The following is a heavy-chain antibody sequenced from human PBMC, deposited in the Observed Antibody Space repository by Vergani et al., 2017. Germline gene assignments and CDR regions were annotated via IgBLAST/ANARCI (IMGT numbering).Heavy chain of an antibody. V-gene: IGHV4-59*01. D-gene: IGHD1-26*01. Sequence: QVQLQESGPGLVKPSETLSLTCTVSGGSISSYYWSWIRQPPGKGLEWIGYIYYSGSTNYNPSLKSRVTISVDTSKNQFSLKLSSVTAADTAVYCCARHVKGGSYLDALYYFDYWGQGTLVTVSS. CDR2: IYYSGST. J-gene: IGHJ4*02. CDR1: GGSISSYY. CDR3: ARHVKGGSYLDALYYFDY.